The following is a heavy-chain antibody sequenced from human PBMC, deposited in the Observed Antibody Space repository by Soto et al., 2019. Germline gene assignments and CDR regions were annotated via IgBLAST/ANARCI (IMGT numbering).Heavy chain of an antibody. Sequence: SETLSLTCAVSGGSISSSNWWSWVRQPPGKGLECIGEIYHSGSTNYNPSLKSRVTISVDKSKNQFYLKLSSVTAADTAVYYCARGDSSSWYGYYYYGMDVWGQGTTVTVSS. D-gene: IGHD6-13*01. CDR2: IYHSGST. CDR3: ARGDSSSWYGYYYYGMDV. V-gene: IGHV4-4*02. J-gene: IGHJ6*02. CDR1: GGSISSSNW.